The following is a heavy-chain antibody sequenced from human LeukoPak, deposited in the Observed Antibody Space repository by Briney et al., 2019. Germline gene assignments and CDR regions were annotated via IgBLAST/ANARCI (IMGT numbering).Heavy chain of an antibody. V-gene: IGHV1-18*01. J-gene: IGHJ3*02. CDR2: ISPYNGNT. CDR1: GYTFTNSG. Sequence: ASVKVSCKASGYTFTNSGIIWVRQAPGQGLEWMGWISPYNGNTNYVQKLQGRVTVTTDTSTSTVYIELRSLRSDDTAVYYCARGDDAFDIWGQGTMVTVSS. CDR3: ARGDDAFDI.